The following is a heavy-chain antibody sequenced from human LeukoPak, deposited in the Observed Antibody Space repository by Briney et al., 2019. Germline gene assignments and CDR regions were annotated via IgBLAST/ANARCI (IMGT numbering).Heavy chain of an antibody. V-gene: IGHV3-23*01. CDR2: IFPSGGEI. J-gene: IGHJ6*03. CDR3: SKVADRSYSYYMDV. Sequence: GGSLRLSCAASGFTFSTFAMIWVRQPPGKGLEWVSSIFPSGGEIHYADSVRGRFTISRDNSKSTLSLQMNSLRAEDTAVYYCSKVADRSYSYYMDVWGNGTTVTVSS. D-gene: IGHD3-16*02. CDR1: GFTFSTFA.